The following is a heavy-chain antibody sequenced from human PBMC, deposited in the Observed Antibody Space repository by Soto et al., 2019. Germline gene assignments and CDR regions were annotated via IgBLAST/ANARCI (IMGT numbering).Heavy chain of an antibody. CDR2: IYPGDSDA. V-gene: IGHV5-51*01. CDR3: ARQGDMAATPADAFDI. CDR1: GSTFINHW. J-gene: IGHJ3*02. D-gene: IGHD6-19*01. Sequence: LGEPLTISCKFSGSTFINHWIALVRPMPGKGLEWMGIIYPGDSDARYSPSFAGQVTISVDKSITTAYLHWSSLEASDSAVYYCARQGDMAATPADAFDIWGQGTLVTVSS.